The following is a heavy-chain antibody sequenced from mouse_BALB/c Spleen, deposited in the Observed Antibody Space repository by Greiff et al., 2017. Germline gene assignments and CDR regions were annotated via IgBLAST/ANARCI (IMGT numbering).Heavy chain of an antibody. V-gene: IGHV1-82*01. J-gene: IGHJ3*01. CDR2: IYPGDGDT. CDR3: ARGGWLEAY. Sequence: VQLQQSGPELVKPGASVKISCKASGYAFSSSWMNWVKQRPGQGLEWIGRIYPGDGDTNYNGKFKGKATLTADKSSSTAYMQLSSLTSVDSAVYFCARGGWLEAYWGQGTLVTVSA. CDR1: GYAFSSSW. D-gene: IGHD2-3*01.